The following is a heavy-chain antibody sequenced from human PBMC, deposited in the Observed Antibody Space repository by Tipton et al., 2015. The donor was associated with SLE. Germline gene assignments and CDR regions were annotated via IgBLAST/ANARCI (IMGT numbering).Heavy chain of an antibody. J-gene: IGHJ3*02. V-gene: IGHV4-39*07. CDR2: IYYRGST. Sequence: TLSLTCAVYGGSITSSSYYWAWIRQSPGEGVSWIGDIYYRGSTNYNPSLESRVTISVDTSKNQFSLKLTSVTAADTAVYYCARNGYSSSSDAFDIWGQGTMVTVSS. CDR1: GGSITSSSYY. CDR3: ARNGYSSSSDAFDI. D-gene: IGHD6-13*01.